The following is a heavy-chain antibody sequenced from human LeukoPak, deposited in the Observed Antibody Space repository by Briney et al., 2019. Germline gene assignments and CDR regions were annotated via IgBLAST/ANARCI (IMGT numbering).Heavy chain of an antibody. J-gene: IGHJ4*02. CDR3: ANRGS. V-gene: IGHV3-23*01. Sequence: GGALRLSCAPSGFRLSTSPMSWVRQPPGEGLEWVSAMNNGPGATFYRDSVRGRFTLSSDDSKNTLYLHMNSLRTEDTAVYYCANRGSWGQGTLVTVSS. CDR2: MNNGPGAT. CDR1: GFRLSTSP.